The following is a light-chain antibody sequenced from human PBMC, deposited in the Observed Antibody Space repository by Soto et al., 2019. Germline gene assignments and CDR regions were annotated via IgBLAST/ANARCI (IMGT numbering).Light chain of an antibody. CDR1: QSVSRN. V-gene: IGKV3-15*01. Sequence: EIVMTQSPATLSVSPGESATLSCRASQSVSRNLAWHQQKPGQAPRLLIYGVSTRATGISARFSGSGSGTEFTLTISSLQSEDSAVYYCQHYYYWPPWTFGQGTKVEIK. J-gene: IGKJ1*01. CDR2: GVS. CDR3: QHYYYWPPWT.